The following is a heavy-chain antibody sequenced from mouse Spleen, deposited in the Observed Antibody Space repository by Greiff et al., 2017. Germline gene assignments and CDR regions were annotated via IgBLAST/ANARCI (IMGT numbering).Heavy chain of an antibody. Sequence: VQLKESGPELVKPGASVKISCKASGYSFTDYNMNWVKQSNGKSLEWIGVINPNYGTTSYNQKFKSKATLTVDKPSSTAYMQLSSLTSEDSAVYYCARRGYRYDVFAYWGQGTLVTVFA. CDR1: GYSFTDYN. CDR2: INPNYGTT. CDR3: ARRGYRYDVFAY. V-gene: IGHV1-39*01. D-gene: IGHD2-14*01. J-gene: IGHJ3*01.